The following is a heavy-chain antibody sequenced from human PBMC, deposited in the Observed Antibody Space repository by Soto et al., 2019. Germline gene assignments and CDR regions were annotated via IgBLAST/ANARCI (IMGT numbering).Heavy chain of an antibody. J-gene: IGHJ6*02. CDR2: IRSRANNFAT. CDR1: GFIFSGSA. D-gene: IGHD2-2*02. V-gene: IGHV3-73*02. Sequence: EVQLVESGGGLVQPGGSLKLSCAASGFIFSGSAIHWVRQASGKGLEWVGRIRSRANNFATSSAASVKGRFTFSRDDSKNTAYLQMNTLKPEDTAVYYCARGLGAAIGDYYYHGMDVWGQGTTVTVSS. CDR3: ARGLGAAIGDYYYHGMDV.